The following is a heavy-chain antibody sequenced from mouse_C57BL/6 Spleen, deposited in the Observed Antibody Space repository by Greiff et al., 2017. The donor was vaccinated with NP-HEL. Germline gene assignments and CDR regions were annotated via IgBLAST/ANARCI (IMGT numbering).Heavy chain of an antibody. CDR2: ISSGGDYI. CDR3: TRVLNYYGSSYGFAY. D-gene: IGHD1-1*01. V-gene: IGHV5-9-1*02. J-gene: IGHJ3*01. CDR1: GFTFSSYA. Sequence: EVHLVESGEGLVKPGGSLKLSCAASGFTFSSYAMSWVRQTPEKRLEWVAYISSGGDYIYYADTVKGRFTISRDNARNTLYLQMSSLKSEDTAMYYCTRVLNYYGSSYGFAYWGQGTLVTVSA.